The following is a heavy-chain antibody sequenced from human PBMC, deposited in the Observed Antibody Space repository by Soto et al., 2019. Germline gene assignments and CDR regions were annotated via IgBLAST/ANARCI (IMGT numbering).Heavy chain of an antibody. V-gene: IGHV4-61*05. D-gene: IGHD3-16*02. Sequence: SETLSLTCTVSGGSISSSSYYWGWIRQPPGKGLEWIGYIYYSGSTNYNPSLKSRVTISVDTSKNQFSLKLSSVTAADTAVYYCARQVMITFGGVIVYDAFDIWGQGTMVTVSS. CDR2: IYYSGST. J-gene: IGHJ3*02. CDR1: GGSISSSSYY. CDR3: ARQVMITFGGVIVYDAFDI.